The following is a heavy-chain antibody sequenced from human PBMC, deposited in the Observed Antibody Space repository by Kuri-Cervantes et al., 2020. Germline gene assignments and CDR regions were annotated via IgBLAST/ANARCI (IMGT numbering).Heavy chain of an antibody. Sequence: GGSLRLSCAASGFTFSGSAMHWVHQASEKGLEWVGRIRSKANSYATAYAASVKGRFTISRDDSKNTAYLQMNSLKTEDTAVYYCTRILRYFDWLLDNDAFDIWGQGTMVTVSS. CDR1: GFTFSGSA. V-gene: IGHV3-73*01. CDR2: IRSKANSYAT. CDR3: TRILRYFDWLLDNDAFDI. D-gene: IGHD3-9*01. J-gene: IGHJ3*02.